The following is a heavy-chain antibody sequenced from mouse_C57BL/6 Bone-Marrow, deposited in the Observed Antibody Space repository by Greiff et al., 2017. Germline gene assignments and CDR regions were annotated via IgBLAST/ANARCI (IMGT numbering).Heavy chain of an antibody. D-gene: IGHD1-1*01. CDR2: ISSGGSYT. J-gene: IGHJ1*03. V-gene: IGHV5-6*01. CDR3: ARHGYYGSSYWYFDV. CDR1: GFTFSSYG. Sequence: EVQLQESGGDLVKPGGSLKLSCAASGFTFSSYGMSWVRQTPDKRLEWVATISSGGSYTYYPDSVKGRFTISRDNAKNTLYLQMSSLKSEDTAMYYCARHGYYGSSYWYFDVWGTGTTVTVSS.